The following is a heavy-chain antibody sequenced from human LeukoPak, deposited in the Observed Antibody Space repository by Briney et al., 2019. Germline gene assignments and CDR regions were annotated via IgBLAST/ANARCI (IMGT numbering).Heavy chain of an antibody. V-gene: IGHV4-34*01. J-gene: IGHJ3*02. CDR1: GGSFSGYY. D-gene: IGHD3-10*01. Sequence: SSETVSLTCAVYGGSFSGYYWSWIRQSPGKGLEWIGEINHSGSTNYNPSLKSRVTISVDTSKNQFSLKLSSVTAADTAVYYCARGVKGLRGAFDICGQRTILADSS. CDR3: ARGVKGLRGAFDI. CDR2: INHSGST.